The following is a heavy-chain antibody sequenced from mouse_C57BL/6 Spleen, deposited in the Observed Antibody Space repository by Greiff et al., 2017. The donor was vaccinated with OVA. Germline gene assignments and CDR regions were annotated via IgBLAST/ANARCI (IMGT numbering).Heavy chain of an antibody. Sequence: EVKVEESGAGLVKPGGSLKLSCAASGFTFSSYAMSWVRQTPEKRLEWVAYISSGGDYIYYADTVKSRFTISRDNARNTLYLQMSSLKSEDTAMYYCTRGDYAFDYWGQGTTLTVSS. V-gene: IGHV5-9-1*02. D-gene: IGHD2-4*01. CDR1: GFTFSSYA. CDR2: ISSGGDYI. CDR3: TRGDYAFDY. J-gene: IGHJ2*01.